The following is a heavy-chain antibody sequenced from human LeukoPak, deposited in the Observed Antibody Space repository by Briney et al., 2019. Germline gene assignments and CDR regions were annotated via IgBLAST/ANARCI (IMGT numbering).Heavy chain of an antibody. D-gene: IGHD1-1*01. CDR2: ISSSSSYI. CDR1: GFTFSSYS. CDR3: ARCTTGKTFGSLREIKKSREIDF. Sequence: PGGSLRLSCAASGFTFSSYSMNWVRQAPGKGLEWVSSISSSSSYINYADSVRGRFTISRDNAKNSLFLQMDSLRGEDTAVYYCARCTTGKTFGSLREIKKSREIDFWGQGTLVTVPS. V-gene: IGHV3-21*01. J-gene: IGHJ4*02.